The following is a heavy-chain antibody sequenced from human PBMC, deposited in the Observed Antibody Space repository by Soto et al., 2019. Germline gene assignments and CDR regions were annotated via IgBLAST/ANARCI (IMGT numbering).Heavy chain of an antibody. CDR2: ISGYNGNT. V-gene: IGHV1-18*04. CDR1: GYTFSGYS. CDR3: ARDVFCGGAPACPDMDV. J-gene: IGHJ6*02. D-gene: IGHD2-21*01. Sequence: GASEKVSCKASGYTFSGYSITWVRQAPGQGLEWMGRISGYNGNTNYARTLRGRLTLTTDTSTSTAYMELRSLTSDDTAVYYCARDVFCGGAPACPDMDVWGQGTTVTVSS.